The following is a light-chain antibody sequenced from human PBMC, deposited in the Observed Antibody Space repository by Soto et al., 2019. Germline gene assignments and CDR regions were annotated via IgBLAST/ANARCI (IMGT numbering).Light chain of an antibody. J-gene: IGLJ3*02. V-gene: IGLV6-57*04. CDR2: DDK. Sequence: NFMLTQPHSVSESPGKTITISCTRSSGSIASNYVQWHRQRPGSVPSTVIYDDKQRPSGVPDRFPGSIDRSSNSASLTISGLKTEDEADYYCQSYDNSNNWVFGGGTKLTVL. CDR3: QSYDNSNNWV. CDR1: SGSIASNY.